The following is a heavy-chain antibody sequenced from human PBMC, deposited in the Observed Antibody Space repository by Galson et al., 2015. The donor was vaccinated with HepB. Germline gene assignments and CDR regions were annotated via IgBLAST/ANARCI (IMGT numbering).Heavy chain of an antibody. CDR2: IYYSGST. J-gene: IGHJ6*02. CDR3: AREAYFLGTAVAGPGPPSYGMDV. Sequence: TLSLTCAVSGGSISSGGYSWSWIRQPPGKGLEWIGYIYYSGSTYYNPSLKSRVTISVDTSKNQFSLKLSSVTAADTAVYYCAREAYFLGTAVAGPGPPSYGMDVWGQGTTVTVSS. CDR1: GGSISSGGYS. V-gene: IGHV4-30-4*07. D-gene: IGHD6-19*01.